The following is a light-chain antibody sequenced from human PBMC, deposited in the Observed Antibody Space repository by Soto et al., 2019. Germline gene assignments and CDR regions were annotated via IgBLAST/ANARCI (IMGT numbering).Light chain of an antibody. Sequence: EIVLTQSPATLSLSPGERATLSCRASQSVSSYLAWYQQKPGQAPRLLIYDASNRATGIPARFSGSGSGTDFPLTISRLEPEDFAVYYCQQRSGTFGQGTKLEIK. J-gene: IGKJ2*01. CDR3: QQRSGT. CDR2: DAS. CDR1: QSVSSY. V-gene: IGKV3-11*01.